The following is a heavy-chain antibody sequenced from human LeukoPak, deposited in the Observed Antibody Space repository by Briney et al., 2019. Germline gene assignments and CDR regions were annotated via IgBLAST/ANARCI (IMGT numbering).Heavy chain of an antibody. CDR1: GYTFTRYY. Sequence: ASVKVSCKASGYTFTRYYMHWVRQAPGQGLEWMGIINPRGGSTSYAQKFQGGITMTRDTSTSTVYMELSSLRSEDTAVYYCARDRLDIVVVVAATLDYGMDVWGQGTTVTVSS. D-gene: IGHD2-15*01. V-gene: IGHV1-46*01. CDR3: ARDRLDIVVVVAATLDYGMDV. CDR2: INPRGGST. J-gene: IGHJ6*02.